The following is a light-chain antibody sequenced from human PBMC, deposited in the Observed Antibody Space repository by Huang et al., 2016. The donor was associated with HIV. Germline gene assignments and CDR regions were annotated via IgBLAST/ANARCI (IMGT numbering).Light chain of an antibody. J-gene: IGKJ3*01. CDR3: QQYFNPPVT. Sequence: DIVMTQSPDSLAVSLGEMATINCKSSQSVLSGNNKNYLAWFQTKSGQPHNLFIYWASTRDSGVPYRFSCSGSRTDFTLTINNLQPEDVAVYYCQQYFNPPVTFGPGTKVYVK. CDR1: QSVLSGNNKNY. V-gene: IGKV4-1*01. CDR2: WAS.